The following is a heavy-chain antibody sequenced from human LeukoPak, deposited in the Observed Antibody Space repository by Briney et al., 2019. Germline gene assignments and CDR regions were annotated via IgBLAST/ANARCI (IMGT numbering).Heavy chain of an antibody. J-gene: IGHJ4*02. CDR1: GYAFTSYG. CDR3: AINYDFWSGYPKFFDY. CDR2: ISAYNGNT. V-gene: IGHV1-18*01. Sequence: ASVKVSCKASGYAFTSYGINWVRQAPGQGLEWMGWISAYNGNTNYAQKLQGRVTMTTDTSTSTAYMELRGLRSDDTAVYYCAINYDFWSGYPKFFDYWGQGTLVTISS. D-gene: IGHD3-3*01.